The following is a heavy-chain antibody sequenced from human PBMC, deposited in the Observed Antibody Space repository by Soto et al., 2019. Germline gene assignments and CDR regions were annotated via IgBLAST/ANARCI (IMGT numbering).Heavy chain of an antibody. V-gene: IGHV1-2*02. CDR3: ARIKWGVDYDNGMDV. J-gene: IGHJ6*02. CDR1: GYSFGDYF. CDR2: INPKTAAT. Sequence: ASVKVSCKASGYSFGDYFIQWLRQAPGQGLEWVAWINPKTAATNYAKKFQDRVTLTSDTSFSTAYVELTRLGPDDTAVYYCARIKWGVDYDNGMDVWGQGTAVIVSS. D-gene: IGHD1-26*01.